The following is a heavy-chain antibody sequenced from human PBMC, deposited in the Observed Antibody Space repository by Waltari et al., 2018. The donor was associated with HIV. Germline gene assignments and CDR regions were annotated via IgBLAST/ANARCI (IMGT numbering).Heavy chain of an antibody. Sequence: QVQLQESGPGLVKPSQTLSLTCTVSGGSISSGTYFWTWIRQPAGKGLEWIGRIYTSGSTSYNPSLQSRVTMSVDTSKNQFSLTLNSVTAADTAVYYCARDNIYYYYYGLDVWGQGTTVTVSS. CDR1: GGSISSGTYF. CDR3: ARDNIYYYYYGLDV. V-gene: IGHV4-61*02. J-gene: IGHJ6*02. CDR2: IYTSGST.